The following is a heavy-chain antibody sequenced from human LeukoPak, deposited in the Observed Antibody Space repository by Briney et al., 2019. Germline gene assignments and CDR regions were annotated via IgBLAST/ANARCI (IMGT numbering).Heavy chain of an antibody. V-gene: IGHV3-15*01. Sequence: GGSLRLSCAASGFTFSNAWMSWVRQAPGKGLEWVGRIKSKTDGGTTDYAAPVKGRFTISRDDSKNTLYLQMNSLKTEDTAVYYCARDLSAVAGTALFDPWGQGTLVTVSS. CDR3: ARDLSAVAGTALFDP. D-gene: IGHD6-19*01. CDR2: IKSKTDGGTT. J-gene: IGHJ5*02. CDR1: GFTFSNAW.